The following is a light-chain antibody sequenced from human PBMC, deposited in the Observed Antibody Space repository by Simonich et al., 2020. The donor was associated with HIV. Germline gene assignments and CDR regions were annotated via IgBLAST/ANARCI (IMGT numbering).Light chain of an antibody. CDR1: QSLLHSNGNNC. J-gene: IGKJ3*01. CDR2: EVS. V-gene: IGKV2D-29*02. Sequence: DIVMTQSPVSLPVTPGEPASISCRSSQSLLHSNGNNCLHWYLQKPGQSPQLLIYEVSNRFSGVPDRFSGSGSGTDFTLKISRVGAEDVGVYYCMQTIQLPRTFGPGTKVDFK. CDR3: MQTIQLPRT.